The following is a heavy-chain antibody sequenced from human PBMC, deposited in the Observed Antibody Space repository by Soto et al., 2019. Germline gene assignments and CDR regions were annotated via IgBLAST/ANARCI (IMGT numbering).Heavy chain of an antibody. CDR3: ARGEFSGYGHFDF. V-gene: IGHV1-2*02. D-gene: IGHD5-12*01. CDR2: IDPKTGGR. Sequence: ASVKVSCKASGYTFSGYYMHWVRQAPGQGLEWMGWIDPKTGGRDYAQRFQGRVTMTRDTSSTTAYMYLSGLRSDDTAVYYCARGEFSGYGHFDFWGQGSLVTSPQ. J-gene: IGHJ4*02. CDR1: GYTFSGYY.